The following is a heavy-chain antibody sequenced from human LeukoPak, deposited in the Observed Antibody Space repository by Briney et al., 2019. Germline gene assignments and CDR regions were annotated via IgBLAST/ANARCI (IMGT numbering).Heavy chain of an antibody. Sequence: GGSLRLSCAASGVTFSDYIIGWVRQAPGKGLEWVAGINPRGNRTHYADSVKGRFTISRDNSKNTLYLQMNSLRAEDTAVYYCANHSALGYYDSSGSSGEDWFDPWGQGTLVTVSS. D-gene: IGHD3-22*01. CDR2: INPRGNRT. CDR3: ANHSALGYYDSSGSSGEDWFDP. V-gene: IGHV3-23*01. J-gene: IGHJ5*02. CDR1: GVTFSDYI.